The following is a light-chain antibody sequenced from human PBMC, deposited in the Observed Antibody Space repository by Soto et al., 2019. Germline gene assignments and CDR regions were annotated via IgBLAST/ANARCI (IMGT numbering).Light chain of an antibody. V-gene: IGKV1-5*03. J-gene: IGKJ1*01. CDR3: THYGA. CDR2: KAS. Sequence: DIQMTQSPSTLSASVGDRVTITCRASQSINNSLAWYQQKPGKAPKVLIYKASALETGVPSRFSGSGSGTEITINISRLEPDDFATNYCTHYGAFGQGTKVEIK. CDR1: QSINNS.